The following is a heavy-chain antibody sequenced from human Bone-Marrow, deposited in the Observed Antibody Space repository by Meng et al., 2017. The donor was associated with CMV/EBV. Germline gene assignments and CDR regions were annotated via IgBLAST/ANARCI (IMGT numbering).Heavy chain of an antibody. V-gene: IGHV4-39*07. CDR3: ARREGAERSGYSHFDY. D-gene: IGHD3-3*01. CDR1: GGSISSSSYY. CDR2: IYYSGST. J-gene: IGHJ4*02. Sequence: SETLSLTCIVSGGSISSSSYYWGWIRQPPGKGLEWIGRIYYSGSTYYNPSLRSRVTISVDTSKNQFSLMLNSVTAADTAVYYCARREGAERSGYSHFDYWGRGTLVTVSS.